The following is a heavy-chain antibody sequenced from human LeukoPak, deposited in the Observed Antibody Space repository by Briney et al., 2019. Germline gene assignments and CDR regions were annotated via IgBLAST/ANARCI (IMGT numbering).Heavy chain of an antibody. V-gene: IGHV3-7*01. Sequence: PGESLRLSCAASGFTFKKYWMNWVRQVPGKGLECLANIKEDGSETYYADSVKGRFTISRDNPKSLLFLQINSLRVEDTAVYYCARETPRRGETRDGYRWGQGTLVTVSS. CDR1: GFTFKKYW. D-gene: IGHD5-24*01. CDR2: IKEDGSET. CDR3: ARETPRRGETRDGYR. J-gene: IGHJ4*02.